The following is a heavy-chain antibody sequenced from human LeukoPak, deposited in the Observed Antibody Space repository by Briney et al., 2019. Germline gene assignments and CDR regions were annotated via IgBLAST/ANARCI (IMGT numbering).Heavy chain of an antibody. J-gene: IGHJ4*02. V-gene: IGHV1-18*01. CDR2: ISAYNGNT. CDR3: AGDYGMAALTFDY. D-gene: IGHD6-6*01. CDR1: GYTFTSYG. Sequence: GASVTVSFKSSGYTFTSYGISWVRQAPGQGLEWMGWISAYNGNTNYAQKLQGRVTMTTDTSTSTAYRKLRSLKSDDTAVYYCAGDYGMAALTFDYWGQGTLVTVSS.